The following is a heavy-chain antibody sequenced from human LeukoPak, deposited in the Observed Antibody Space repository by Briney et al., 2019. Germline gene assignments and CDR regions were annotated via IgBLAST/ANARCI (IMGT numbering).Heavy chain of an antibody. CDR2: IYTSGST. CDR3: ARHLRYFDWCWFDP. Sequence: SETLSLTCTVSGGSISSYYWSWIRQPAGKGLEWIGRIYTSGSTNYNPSLKSRVTISVDTSKNQFSLKLSSVTAADTAVYYCARHLRYFDWCWFDPWGQGTLVTVSS. D-gene: IGHD3-9*01. CDR1: GGSISSYY. J-gene: IGHJ5*02. V-gene: IGHV4-4*07.